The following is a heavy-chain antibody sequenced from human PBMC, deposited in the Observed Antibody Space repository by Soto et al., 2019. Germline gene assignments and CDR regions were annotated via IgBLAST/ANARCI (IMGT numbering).Heavy chain of an antibody. D-gene: IGHD2-8*01. CDR2: IFYSGST. V-gene: IGHV4-59*08. J-gene: IGHJ2*01. Sequence: QVQLQESGPGLVKPSETLSLTCTVSGGSLTNHYWGWIRQPPGKGLEWIGYIFYSGSTNYNPSHKSRVTISVDTSKNQFSLNLGSVTAADTAVYYCVRHVSFFDIWGRGNLVTVSS. CDR3: VRHVSFFDI. CDR1: GGSLTNHY.